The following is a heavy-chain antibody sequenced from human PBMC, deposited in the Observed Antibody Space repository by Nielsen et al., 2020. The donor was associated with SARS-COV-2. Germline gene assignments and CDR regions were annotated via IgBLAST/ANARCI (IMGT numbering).Heavy chain of an antibody. CDR1: GFTFNTYA. CDR2: ISAGGRI. Sequence: GESLKISCTAFGFTFNTYAMAWVRQAPGKGLEWVSTISAGGRIYFADSVKGRFTISRDNSENTLFLQMNRLSADHTAIYYCAKDGTRYSSGWAPRGGYFDNWGQGTLVTVSS. V-gene: IGHV3-23*01. CDR3: AKDGTRYSSGWAPRGGYFDN. J-gene: IGHJ4*02. D-gene: IGHD6-19*01.